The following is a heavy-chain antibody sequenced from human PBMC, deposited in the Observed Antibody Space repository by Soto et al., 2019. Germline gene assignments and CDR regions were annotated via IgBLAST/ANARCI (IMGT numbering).Heavy chain of an antibody. CDR3: AADHLEAEYPIVYGSGNYDY. Sequence: GASVKVSCKASGGTFSSSSISWVRQAPGQGLEWMGGIIPIFGTANYAQKFQERVTITRDMSTSTAYMELSSLRSEDTAVYYCAADHLEAEYPIVYGSGNYDYWGQGTLVTVSS. CDR2: IIPIFGTA. V-gene: IGHV1-69*05. CDR1: GGTFSSSS. D-gene: IGHD3-10*01. J-gene: IGHJ4*02.